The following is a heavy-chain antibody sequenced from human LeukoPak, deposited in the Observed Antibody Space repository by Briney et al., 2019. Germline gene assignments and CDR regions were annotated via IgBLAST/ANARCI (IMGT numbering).Heavy chain of an antibody. D-gene: IGHD3-22*01. CDR2: INTNSGGT. Sequence: ASVKVSCKASGYTFTGYYMHWVRQAPGQGLEWMGRINTNSGGTNYAQKFQGSVTMTRDTSISTAYMELSRLRSDDTAVYYCARDVKLYYYDSSGYYNDAFDIWGQGTMVTVSS. CDR1: GYTFTGYY. J-gene: IGHJ3*02. V-gene: IGHV1-2*06. CDR3: ARDVKLYYYDSSGYYNDAFDI.